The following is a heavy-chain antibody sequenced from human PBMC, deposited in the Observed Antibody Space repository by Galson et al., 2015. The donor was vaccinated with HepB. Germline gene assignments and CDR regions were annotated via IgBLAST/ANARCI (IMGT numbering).Heavy chain of an antibody. V-gene: IGHV3-48*01. J-gene: IGHJ4*02. CDR2: ISSSSSTI. Sequence: SLRLSCAASGFTFSSYSMNWVRQAPGKGLEWVSYISSSSSTIYYAVSVKGRFTISRDNAKNSLYLQMNSLRAEDTAVYYCATTDYYYDSSGYYGYWGQGTLVTVSS. CDR1: GFTFSSYS. D-gene: IGHD3-22*01. CDR3: ATTDYYYDSSGYYGY.